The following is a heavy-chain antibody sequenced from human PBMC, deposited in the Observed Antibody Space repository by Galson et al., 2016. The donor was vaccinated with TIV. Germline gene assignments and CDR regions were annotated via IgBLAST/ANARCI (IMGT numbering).Heavy chain of an antibody. J-gene: IGHJ3*01. D-gene: IGHD3-10*01. CDR3: ARSDSYYKYALDV. CDR1: GYSFTGYF. CDR2: INPKTGAT. Sequence: SVKVSCKASGYSFTGYFMHWVRQAPGQGLEWMGWINPKTGATTYAQKFQGRITMTRDTSASTVYMDLNRLQSDDTAVYYCARSDSYYKYALDVWGQGTTVTVSS. V-gene: IGHV1-2*02.